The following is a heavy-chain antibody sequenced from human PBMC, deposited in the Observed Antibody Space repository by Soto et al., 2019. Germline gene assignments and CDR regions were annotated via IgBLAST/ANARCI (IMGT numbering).Heavy chain of an antibody. CDR2: INGRSNYK. J-gene: IGHJ4*02. CDR1: GFSFSTYN. Sequence: EVELLESGGGLVKPGGSLRLSCAASGFSFSTYNMNWVRQAPGKGLEWVSSINGRSNYKYYTDSVKGRFTISRDNPKNSLYLQMDSLRVEDTAVYYCARDSAAGRGLDYWGQGTLVTVSS. D-gene: IGHD6-19*01. V-gene: IGHV3-21*02. CDR3: ARDSAAGRGLDY.